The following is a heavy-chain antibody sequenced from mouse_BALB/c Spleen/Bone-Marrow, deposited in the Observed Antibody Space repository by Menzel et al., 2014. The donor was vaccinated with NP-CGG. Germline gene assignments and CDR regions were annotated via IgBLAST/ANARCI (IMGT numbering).Heavy chain of an antibody. CDR1: GYTFTDYE. CDR2: IHPGSGNT. V-gene: IGHV1-15*01. CDR3: IRGNYRYSRFAY. J-gene: IGHJ3*01. Sequence: QVQLKESGAELVRPGASVKLSCKALGYTFTDYEMHWVKQTPVNGLEWIGAIHPGSGNTAYNQKFKGKATLTADKSSSTAYMELSSLTSEDSAVYYCIRGNYRYSRFAYWGQGTLVTVSA. D-gene: IGHD2-14*01.